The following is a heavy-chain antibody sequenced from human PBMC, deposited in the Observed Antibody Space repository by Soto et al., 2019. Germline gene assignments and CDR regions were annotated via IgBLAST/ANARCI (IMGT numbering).Heavy chain of an antibody. D-gene: IGHD3-10*01. CDR1: GFSLSTSGVG. V-gene: IGHV2-5*02. CDR2: IYWDDDK. Sequence: SGPTLVNPTQTLTLTCTFSGFSLSTSGVGVGWIRQPPGKALEWLALIYWDDDKRYSPSLKSRLTITKDTSKNQVVLTMTNMDPVDTATYYCAHLYGSGSWSEFYYFDYWGQGTLVTVSS. CDR3: AHLYGSGSWSEFYYFDY. J-gene: IGHJ4*02.